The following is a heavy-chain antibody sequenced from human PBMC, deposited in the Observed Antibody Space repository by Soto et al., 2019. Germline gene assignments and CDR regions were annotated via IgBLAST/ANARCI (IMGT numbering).Heavy chain of an antibody. CDR1: GYTFTGYY. Sequence: ASVKVSCKXSGYTFTGYYMHWVRQAPGQGLEWMGWINPNSGGTKYAQKFQGRVTMTRDTSISTAYMELSRLRSDDTAVYYCARDGDYLTWGQGTLVTVSS. CDR3: ARDGDYLT. J-gene: IGHJ4*02. V-gene: IGHV1-2*02. D-gene: IGHD4-17*01. CDR2: INPNSGGT.